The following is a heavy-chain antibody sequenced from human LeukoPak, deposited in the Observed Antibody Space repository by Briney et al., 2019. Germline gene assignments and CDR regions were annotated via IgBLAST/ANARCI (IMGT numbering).Heavy chain of an antibody. D-gene: IGHD2-2*01. J-gene: IGHJ5*01. CDR2: ISGSGGST. V-gene: IGHV3-23*01. Sequence: PGGSLRLSCAASGFTFSSYAMSWVRQAPGKGLEWVSAISGSGGSTYYADSVKGRFTISRDNAKNSVFLQMNSLRAEDTALYYCARIGHDLYQTFDSWGRGTLITVSS. CDR3: ARIGHDLYQTFDS. CDR1: GFTFSSYA.